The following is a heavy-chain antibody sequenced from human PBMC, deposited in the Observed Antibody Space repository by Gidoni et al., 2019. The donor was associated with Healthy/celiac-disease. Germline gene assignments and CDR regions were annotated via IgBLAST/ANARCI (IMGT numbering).Heavy chain of an antibody. Sequence: EVQLVESGGGLVQPGRSLRLSCAASGFTFDDYAMHWVRQAPGKGLEWVSGISWNSGSIGYADSVKGRFTISRDNAKNSLYLQMNSLRAEDTALYYCAKDSRGRPRYGMDVWGQGTTVTVSS. CDR1: GFTFDDYA. CDR2: ISWNSGSI. CDR3: AKDSRGRPRYGMDV. D-gene: IGHD2-15*01. J-gene: IGHJ6*02. V-gene: IGHV3-9*01.